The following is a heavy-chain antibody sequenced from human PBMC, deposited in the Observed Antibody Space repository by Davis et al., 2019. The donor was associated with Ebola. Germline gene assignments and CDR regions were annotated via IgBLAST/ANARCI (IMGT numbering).Heavy chain of an antibody. V-gene: IGHV4-39*07. Sequence: MPSETLSLTCTVSGGSIRSSSYYWSWIRQPPGKGLEWIGEINHSGSTNYNPSLKSRVTISVDTSKNQFSLKLSSVTAADTAVYYCARAIGNYGGWFDPWGQGTLVTVSS. D-gene: IGHD4-11*01. CDR3: ARAIGNYGGWFDP. J-gene: IGHJ5*02. CDR1: GGSIRSSSYY. CDR2: INHSGST.